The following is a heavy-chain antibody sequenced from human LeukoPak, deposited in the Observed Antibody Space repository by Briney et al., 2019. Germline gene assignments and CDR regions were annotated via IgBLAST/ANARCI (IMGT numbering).Heavy chain of an antibody. Sequence: ASVKVSCKASGYTFTGYYMHWVRQAPGQGLEWMGWINPNSGGTNYAQKFQGRVTMTRDTSISTAYMELRSLRSDDTAVYYCARGNRTPVGATSYWGQGTLVTVSS. J-gene: IGHJ4*02. CDR3: ARGNRTPVGATSY. CDR1: GYTFTGYY. D-gene: IGHD1-26*01. CDR2: INPNSGGT. V-gene: IGHV1-2*02.